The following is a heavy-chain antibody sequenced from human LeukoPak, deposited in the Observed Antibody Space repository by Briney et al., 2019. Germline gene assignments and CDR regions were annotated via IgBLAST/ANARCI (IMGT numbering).Heavy chain of an antibody. V-gene: IGHV1-69*04. CDR3: AREEDYYGSGSSFDY. D-gene: IGHD3-10*01. CDR2: IIPILGIA. CDR1: GGTFSSYT. J-gene: IGHJ4*02. Sequence: ASVKVSCKASGGTFSSYTISWVRQAPGQGLERMGRIIPILGIANYAQKFQGRVTITADKSTSTAYMELSSLRSEDTAVYYCAREEDYYGSGSSFDYWGQGTLVTVSS.